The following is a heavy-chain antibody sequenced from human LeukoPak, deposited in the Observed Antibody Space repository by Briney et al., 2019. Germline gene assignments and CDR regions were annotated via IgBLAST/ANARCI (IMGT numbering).Heavy chain of an antibody. CDR2: IKQDGSEK. CDR1: GFTFSSYW. V-gene: IGHV3-7*01. J-gene: IGHJ6*03. Sequence: GGSLRLSCAASGFTFSSYWMSWVRQAPGKGLEWVANIKQDGSEKYYVDSVKGRFTISRDNAKNSLYLQMNSLRAEDTAVYYCAREFGDCSSTSCYYYYYYMDVWGKGTTVTVSS. D-gene: IGHD2-2*01. CDR3: AREFGDCSSTSCYYYYYYMDV.